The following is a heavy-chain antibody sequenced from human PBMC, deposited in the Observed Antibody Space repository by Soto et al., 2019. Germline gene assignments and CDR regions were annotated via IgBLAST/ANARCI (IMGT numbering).Heavy chain of an antibody. D-gene: IGHD3-22*01. Sequence: SLRLSCGGSGFSFDDYTMHWVRQAPGKGPEWVASLSWNSGFSGYADSVKGRFTISRDNAQSSVHLQMNNLRTGDTALYYCAKGRGTIVVTDAYDIWGQGTMVTVSS. CDR3: AKGRGTIVVTDAYDI. CDR1: GFSFDDYT. CDR2: LSWNSGFS. J-gene: IGHJ3*02. V-gene: IGHV3-9*01.